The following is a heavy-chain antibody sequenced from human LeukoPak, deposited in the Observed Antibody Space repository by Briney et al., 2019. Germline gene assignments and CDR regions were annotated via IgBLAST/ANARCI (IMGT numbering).Heavy chain of an antibody. J-gene: IGHJ4*02. CDR1: GFTFSTYE. D-gene: IGHD2-21*02. V-gene: IGHV3-48*03. Sequence: GGSLRLSCAASGFTFSTYEMNWVRQAPGKGLEWVSYISSSGSTIYYADSVKGRFTMSRDNAKNSLCLQMNSLRAEDTAVYYCARDRKPVTGDYWGQGTLVTVSS. CDR3: ARDRKPVTGDY. CDR2: ISSSGSTI.